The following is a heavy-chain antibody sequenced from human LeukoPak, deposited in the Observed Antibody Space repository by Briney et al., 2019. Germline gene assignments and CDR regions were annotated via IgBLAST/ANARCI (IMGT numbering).Heavy chain of an antibody. Sequence: GGSLRLSCAASGFTFSSYGMHWVRQAPGKGLEWVAFIRYDGSNKYYADSVKGRFTISRDISKNTLCLQMNSLRAEDTAVYYCAKDWVYYDSSGYYDYWGQGTLVTVSS. J-gene: IGHJ4*02. CDR2: IRYDGSNK. D-gene: IGHD3-22*01. CDR3: AKDWVYYDSSGYYDY. V-gene: IGHV3-30*02. CDR1: GFTFSSYG.